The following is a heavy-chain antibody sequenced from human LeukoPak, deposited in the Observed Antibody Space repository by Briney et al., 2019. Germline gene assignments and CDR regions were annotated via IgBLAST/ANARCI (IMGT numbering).Heavy chain of an antibody. Sequence: GESLKISCKASGYSFFSNYWIAWVRQMPGKGLEWMGILYPGDSDSIYSPSFQGQVTISADRSISTAYLHWSSLKVSDTAMYYCARASRDGFNQNFDFWGQGTLVTVSS. D-gene: IGHD5-24*01. J-gene: IGHJ4*02. CDR1: GYSFFSNYW. CDR3: ARASRDGFNQNFDF. V-gene: IGHV5-51*01. CDR2: LYPGDSDS.